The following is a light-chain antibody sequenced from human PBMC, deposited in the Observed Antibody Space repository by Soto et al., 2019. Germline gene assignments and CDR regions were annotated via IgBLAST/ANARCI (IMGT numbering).Light chain of an antibody. CDR2: GAS. J-gene: IGKJ1*01. CDR1: QSVSSSY. CDR3: QQYGSSPQT. Sequence: EIVLTQSPGTLSLSPGERATLSCRASQSVSSSYLAWYQQKPGQAPRLLIYGASSRATGIPDRFSGSGSGTGFTLTICRLELVDFAVYYCQQYGSSPQTFGQGTKVEIK. V-gene: IGKV3-20*01.